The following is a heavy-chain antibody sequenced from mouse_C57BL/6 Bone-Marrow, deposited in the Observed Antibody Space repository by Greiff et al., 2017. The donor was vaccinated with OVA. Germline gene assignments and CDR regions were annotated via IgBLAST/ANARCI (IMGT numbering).Heavy chain of an antibody. D-gene: IGHD1-1*01. Sequence: EVMLVESGEGLVKPGGSLKLSCAASGFTFSSYAMSWVRQTPEKRLEWVAYISSGGDYIYYADTVTGRFTISRDNARNTLYLQMSILKSEDTAMYYCTRGHYGSRLDYWGQGTTLTVSA. J-gene: IGHJ2*01. CDR3: TRGHYGSRLDY. CDR2: ISSGGDYI. V-gene: IGHV5-9-1*02. CDR1: GFTFSSYA.